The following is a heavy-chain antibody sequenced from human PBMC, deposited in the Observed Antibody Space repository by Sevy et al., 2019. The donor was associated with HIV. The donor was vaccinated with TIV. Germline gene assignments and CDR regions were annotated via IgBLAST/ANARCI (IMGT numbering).Heavy chain of an antibody. V-gene: IGHV1-2*02. CDR3: AGERVYCSGGSGKPGGWFDP. Sequence: ASVKVSCKASGYTFTGYYMHWVRQAPGQGLEWMGWINPNSGGTNYAQKFQGRVTMTRDTSISTAYMELSRLRSDDTAVYYCAGERVYCSGGSGKPGGWFDPWGQGTLVTVSS. CDR2: INPNSGGT. D-gene: IGHD2-15*01. J-gene: IGHJ5*02. CDR1: GYTFTGYY.